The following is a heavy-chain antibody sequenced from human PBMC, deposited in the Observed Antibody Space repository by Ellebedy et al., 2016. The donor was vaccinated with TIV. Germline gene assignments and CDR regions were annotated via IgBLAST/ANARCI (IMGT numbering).Heavy chain of an antibody. J-gene: IGHJ3*02. D-gene: IGHD6-13*01. CDR3: ARYGTGAVGSYAFDI. V-gene: IGHV3-7*01. CDR1: VFTFSRFW. Sequence: GESLKISCTASVFTFSRFWMVWVRKAPGKGLEWVATLKQGGSETYYVDSVKGRFTISRDNAKNSLYLQMNSLRVEDTAVYYCARYGTGAVGSYAFDIWGQGTMVTVSS. CDR2: LKQGGSET.